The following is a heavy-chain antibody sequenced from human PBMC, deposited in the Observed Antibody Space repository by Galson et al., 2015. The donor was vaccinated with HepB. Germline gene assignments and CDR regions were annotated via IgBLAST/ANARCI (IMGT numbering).Heavy chain of an antibody. D-gene: IGHD3-10*01. V-gene: IGHV3-30-3*01. J-gene: IGHJ4*02. CDR3: ARDRWFGESPFDY. CDR2: ISYDGSNK. Sequence: SLRLSCAASGFTFSSYAMHWVRQAPGKGLEWVAVISYDGSNKYYADSVKGRFTISRDNSKNTLYLQMNSLRAEDTAVYYCARDRWFGESPFDYWGQGTLVTVSS. CDR1: GFTFSSYA.